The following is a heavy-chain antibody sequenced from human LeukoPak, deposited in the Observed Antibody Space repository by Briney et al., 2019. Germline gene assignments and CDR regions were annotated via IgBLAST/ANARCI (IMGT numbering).Heavy chain of an antibody. V-gene: IGHV4-59*01. CDR2: IYNSGNT. CDR3: ARTWNGYFDY. J-gene: IGHJ4*02. CDR1: SGSISSYY. Sequence: SETLSVTCTVTSGSISSYYWSWIRQPPGKGLEWIGYIYNSGNTNCNPSLKSRVTISVDTSKNQFSLKLSSVTAADTAVYYCARTWNGYFDYWGQGTLVSVSS. D-gene: IGHD1-1*01.